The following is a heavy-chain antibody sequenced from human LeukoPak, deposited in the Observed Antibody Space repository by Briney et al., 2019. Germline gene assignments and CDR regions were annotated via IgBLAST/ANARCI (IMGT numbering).Heavy chain of an antibody. CDR3: AKDSWARNGIYDPFDI. CDR2: ISGTGEA. Sequence: GGSLRLSCAASGFTFSDFAMSWVRQAPGKRLEWVSVISGTGEAHYTDSVRGRFTISRDHSKNTLSLQMNSLRPEDMAIYYCAKDSWARNGIYDPFDIWGQGTMVTVSS. V-gene: IGHV3-23*01. D-gene: IGHD2-8*01. J-gene: IGHJ3*02. CDR1: GFTFSDFA.